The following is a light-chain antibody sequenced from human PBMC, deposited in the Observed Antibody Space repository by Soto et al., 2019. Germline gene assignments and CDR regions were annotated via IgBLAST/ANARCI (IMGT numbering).Light chain of an antibody. Sequence: QTVVTQEPSFSVSPGGTVTLTCGLSSGSVSTSYYPSWYQQTPGQAPRTLIYSTNTRSSGVPDRFSGSILGNKAALTITGAQADDESDYYGVLYMGSGILVGTGTKLTVL. CDR1: SGSVSTSYY. CDR3: VLYMGSGIL. V-gene: IGLV8-61*01. CDR2: STN. J-gene: IGLJ1*01.